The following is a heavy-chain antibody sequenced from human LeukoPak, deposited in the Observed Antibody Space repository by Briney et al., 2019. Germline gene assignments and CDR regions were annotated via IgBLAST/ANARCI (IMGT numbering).Heavy chain of an antibody. CDR2: INPSGGST. CDR1: GYTFTSYY. D-gene: IGHD3-16*01. J-gene: IGHJ4*02. Sequence: GASVKVSCKASGYTFTSYYMHWVRQAPGQGLEWMGIINPSGGSTSYAQKFQGRVTMTRDMSTSTVYMELSSLRSEDTAVYYCTTAWIITFGGVTIFDYWGQGTLVTVSS. V-gene: IGHV1-46*01. CDR3: TTAWIITFGGVTIFDY.